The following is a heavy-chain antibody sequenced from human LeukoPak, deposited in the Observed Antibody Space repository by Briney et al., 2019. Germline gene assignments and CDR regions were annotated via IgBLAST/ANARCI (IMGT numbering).Heavy chain of an antibody. Sequence: PSETLSLTCTVSGGSISSYYWSWIRQPPGKGLEWIGFVYYSGSTNYNPSLKSRVTISLDTSKNQFSLKLSSVTAADTAVYYCARSTYYDFWSGSLNYYYYGMDVWGQGTTVTVSS. D-gene: IGHD3-3*01. J-gene: IGHJ6*02. CDR1: GGSISSYY. V-gene: IGHV4-59*01. CDR2: VYYSGST. CDR3: ARSTYYDFWSGSLNYYYYGMDV.